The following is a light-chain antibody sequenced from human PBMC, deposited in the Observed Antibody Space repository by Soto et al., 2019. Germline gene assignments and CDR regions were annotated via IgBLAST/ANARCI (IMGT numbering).Light chain of an antibody. CDR2: WAS. Sequence: DIVMTQSPDSLAVYLGERATINCKSSQSVLYSSNNKNYVAWYQQKPGQPPKLLIYWASTRESGVPDRFSGSVSGTDFTLTISSLQAEDVAVYYCQKYYSTPALTFGGGTKVEIK. CDR3: QKYYSTPALT. V-gene: IGKV4-1*01. CDR1: QSVLYSSNNKNY. J-gene: IGKJ4*01.